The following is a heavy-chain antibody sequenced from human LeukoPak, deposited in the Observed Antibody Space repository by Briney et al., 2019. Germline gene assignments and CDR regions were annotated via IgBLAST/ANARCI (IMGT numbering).Heavy chain of an antibody. D-gene: IGHD3/OR15-3a*01. V-gene: IGHV7-4-1*02. CDR2: INTNTGNP. CDR1: GYRFIDYY. CDR3: ARDRTLLDV. J-gene: IGHJ6*04. Sequence: ASVKVSCKASGYRFIDYYMHWVRQAPGQGLEWMGWINTNTGNPTYAQGFTGRFVFSLDTSVSTAYLQISSLKAEDTAVYYCARDRTLLDVWGKGTTVTISS.